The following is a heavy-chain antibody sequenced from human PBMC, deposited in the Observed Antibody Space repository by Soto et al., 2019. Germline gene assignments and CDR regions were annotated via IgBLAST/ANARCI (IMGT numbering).Heavy chain of an antibody. CDR1: GYTFTSYG. V-gene: IGHV1-18*01. CDR3: ARDPGSSYGNT. CDR2: ISAYNGNT. J-gene: IGHJ5*02. Sequence: GASVKVSCKASGYTFTSYGISWVRQAPGQGLEWMGWISAYNGNTKYSQKFQGRVTITRDTSASTAYMELSSLRSEDTAVYYCARDPGSSYGNTWGQGTLVTLSS. D-gene: IGHD5-18*01.